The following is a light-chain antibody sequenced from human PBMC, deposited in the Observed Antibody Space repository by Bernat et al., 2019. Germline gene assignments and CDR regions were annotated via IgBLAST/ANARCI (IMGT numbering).Light chain of an antibody. V-gene: IGKV1-9*01. CDR1: QVIGTY. CDR3: QQLNSYPIT. Sequence: DIQLTQSPPFLSASVGDRVTITCRASQVIGTYLAWYQQKPGKAPNLLFYGASTLQTGVPSRFSGSGSGTEFTLTISSLRPEDFATYHCQQLNSYPITFGQGTRLEIK. J-gene: IGKJ5*01. CDR2: GAS.